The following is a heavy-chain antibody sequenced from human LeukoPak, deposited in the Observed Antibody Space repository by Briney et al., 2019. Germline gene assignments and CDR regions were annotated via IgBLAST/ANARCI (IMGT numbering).Heavy chain of an antibody. CDR2: TSSSDAGT. D-gene: IGHD2-21*01. CDR3: ARAPVTSCRGAYCYPFDY. J-gene: IGHJ4*02. Sequence: GGSLRLSCAASGFTFSSYAMSWVRQAPGKGLEWVSATSSSDAGTYYADSVRGRFTISRDNSKNTLYLQMNSLRVEDAAVYYCARAPVTSCRGAYCYPFDYWGQGTLVTVSS. V-gene: IGHV3-23*01. CDR1: GFTFSSYA.